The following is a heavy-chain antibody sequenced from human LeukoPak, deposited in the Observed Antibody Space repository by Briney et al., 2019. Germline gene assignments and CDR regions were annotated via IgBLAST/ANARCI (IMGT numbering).Heavy chain of an antibody. D-gene: IGHD1-26*01. J-gene: IGHJ3*02. CDR3: ASLNPFSGRRNAFDI. CDR2: VNHSGTA. V-gene: IGHV4-34*01. CDR1: CGSFSGYY. Sequence: SETLSLTCAVHCGSFSGYYWSWIRQPPGQGLEWIGEVNHSGTARYNPSLESRVTISVDTSKSQSSLNVYFVTAADTAVYYCASLNPFSGRRNAFDIWGQGAMVTVSS.